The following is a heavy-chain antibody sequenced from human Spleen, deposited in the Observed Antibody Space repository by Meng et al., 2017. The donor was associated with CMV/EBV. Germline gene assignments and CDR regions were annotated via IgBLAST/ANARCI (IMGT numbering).Heavy chain of an antibody. CDR2: VSTYNGNA. D-gene: IGHD3-22*01. J-gene: IGHJ4*02. Sequence: ASVKVSCKASGYTFTGYYMHWVRQAPGQGLEWMGWVSTYNGNAYYARRLQGRVTMTTDTSTSTAHLELRSLRSDDTAVYYCARASDSCPSIGCSFDYWGQGTLVTVSS. CDR3: ARASDSCPSIGCSFDY. V-gene: IGHV1-18*04. CDR1: GYTFTGYY.